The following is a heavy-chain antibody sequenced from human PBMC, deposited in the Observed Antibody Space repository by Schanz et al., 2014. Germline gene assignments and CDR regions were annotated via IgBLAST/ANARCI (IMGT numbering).Heavy chain of an antibody. CDR3: AKHRHYADNNRYPGIDY. D-gene: IGHD3-16*01. Sequence: EVQLVESGGGLAQPGGSLRLSCAASGFSFSTYAMNWVRQAPGKGLEWVSLISGRGDSTHYADSVKGRFTISRDNSRKKLSLQMNSRRADDTAVYYCAKHRHYADNNRYPGIDYWGQGTLVTVSS. CDR2: ISGRGDST. V-gene: IGHV3-23*04. J-gene: IGHJ4*02. CDR1: GFSFSTYA.